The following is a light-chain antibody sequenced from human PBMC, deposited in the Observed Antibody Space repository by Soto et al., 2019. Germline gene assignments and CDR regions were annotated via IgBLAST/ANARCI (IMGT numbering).Light chain of an antibody. CDR3: QQYGSSAGYT. CDR1: QSVSSNY. CDR2: GAS. Sequence: EIVLTQSPGTLSLSPGERATLSCWASQSVSSNYLAWYQQKPGQAPRLLIYGASSRATGIPDRFSGSGSVTDFTLTISRLEPEDFAVYYCQQYGSSAGYTFGQGTKLEIK. V-gene: IGKV3-20*01. J-gene: IGKJ2*01.